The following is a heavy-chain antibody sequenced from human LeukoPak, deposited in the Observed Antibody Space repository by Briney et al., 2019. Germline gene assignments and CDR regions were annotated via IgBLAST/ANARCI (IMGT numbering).Heavy chain of an antibody. Sequence: ASVKVSCKASGGTFSSYAISWVRQAPGQGLEWMGGIIPSLGTANYAQKFKGRVTITADKSTSTAYMELSSLRSEDTAVYYCARDRIAVAGRKYYYYMDVWGKGTTVTVSS. CDR2: IIPSLGTA. J-gene: IGHJ6*03. D-gene: IGHD6-19*01. CDR1: GGTFSSYA. V-gene: IGHV1-69*06. CDR3: ARDRIAVAGRKYYYYMDV.